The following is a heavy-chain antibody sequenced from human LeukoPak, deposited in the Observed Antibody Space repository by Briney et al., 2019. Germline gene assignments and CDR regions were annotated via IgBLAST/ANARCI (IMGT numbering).Heavy chain of an antibody. CDR3: ARSEVAAAGTGFDY. CDR1: GGSISSYY. J-gene: IGHJ4*02. CDR2: IYYSGST. V-gene: IGHV4-59*08. Sequence: PSETLSLTCTVSGGSISSYYWSWIRQPPGKGLEWIGYIYYSGSTNYNPSLKSRVTISVDTSKNQFSLKLSSVTAADTAVYYCARSEVAAAGTGFDYWGQGTLVTVSS. D-gene: IGHD6-13*01.